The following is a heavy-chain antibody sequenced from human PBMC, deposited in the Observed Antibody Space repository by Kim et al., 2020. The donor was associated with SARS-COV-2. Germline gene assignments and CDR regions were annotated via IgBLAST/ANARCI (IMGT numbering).Heavy chain of an antibody. J-gene: IGHJ6*02. CDR1: GFTFDDYT. CDR3: AKDITEQGYCSSTSCLDGLDF. D-gene: IGHD2-2*01. CDR2: ISWDGGST. V-gene: IGHV3-43*01. Sequence: GGSLRLSCAASGFTFDDYTMHWVRQAPGKGLEWVSLISWDGGSTYYADSVKGRFTISRDNSENSLYLQMNSLRTEDTALYYCAKDITEQGYCSSTSCLDGLDFWGQGTTVTVSS.